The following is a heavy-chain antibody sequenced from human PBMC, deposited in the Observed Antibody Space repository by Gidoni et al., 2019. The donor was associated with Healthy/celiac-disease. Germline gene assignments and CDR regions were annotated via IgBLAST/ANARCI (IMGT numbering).Heavy chain of an antibody. CDR2: ISDDGSNK. D-gene: IGHD6-13*01. CDR3: AKDRIAAAGT. J-gene: IGHJ4*02. Sequence: QVQLVESGGGVVQPGRSLRLSCAASGFTFSSYGMHWVRQAPGKGLEWVAVISDDGSNKYYADSVKGRFTISRDNSKNTLYLQMNSLRAEDTAVYYCAKDRIAAAGTGGQGTLVTVSS. CDR1: GFTFSSYG. V-gene: IGHV3-30*18.